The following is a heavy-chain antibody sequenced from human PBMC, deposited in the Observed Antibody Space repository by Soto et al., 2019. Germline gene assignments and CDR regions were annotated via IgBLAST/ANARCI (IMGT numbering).Heavy chain of an antibody. CDR3: ARAPYYDYIWGRRYGMDV. CDR2: INHSGKT. V-gene: IGHV4-34*01. CDR1: GGSFSGHS. D-gene: IGHD3-16*01. Sequence: KTSETLFLTCAVDGGSFSGHSWSWVRQPPGKGLEWIGEINHSGKTNYNPSLMSRVTISVDTSKNQISLNLGSVTAADTAVYYCARAPYYDYIWGRRYGMDVWGQGTTVTVSS. J-gene: IGHJ6*02.